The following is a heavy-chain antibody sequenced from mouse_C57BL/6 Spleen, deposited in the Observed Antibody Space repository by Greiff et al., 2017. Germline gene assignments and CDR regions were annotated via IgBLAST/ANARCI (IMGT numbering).Heavy chain of an antibody. Sequence: QVQLKQPGAELVRPGSSVKLSCKASGYTFTSYWMHWVKQRPIQGLEWIGNIDPSDSGTHYNQKFKDKATLTVDKSSSTAYMQLSSLTSEDSAVYYCASWGNDGYPWFAYWGQGTLVTVSA. CDR3: ASWGNDGYPWFAY. CDR2: IDPSDSGT. D-gene: IGHD2-3*01. CDR1: GYTFTSYW. V-gene: IGHV1-52*01. J-gene: IGHJ3*01.